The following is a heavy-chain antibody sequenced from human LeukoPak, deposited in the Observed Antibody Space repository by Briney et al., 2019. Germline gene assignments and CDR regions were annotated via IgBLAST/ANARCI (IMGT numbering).Heavy chain of an antibody. Sequence: PSETLSLTCTVSGGSISSSSYYWGWIRQPPGKGLEWIGRIYTSGSTNYNPFFKSRVTMSVDTSKNQFSLKLSSVTAADTALYYCARARTLIGDWGYGIDVRGQGTTVIVSS. CDR2: IYTSGST. CDR3: ARARTLIGDWGYGIDV. J-gene: IGHJ6*02. CDR1: GGSISSSSYY. D-gene: IGHD7-27*01. V-gene: IGHV4-39*07.